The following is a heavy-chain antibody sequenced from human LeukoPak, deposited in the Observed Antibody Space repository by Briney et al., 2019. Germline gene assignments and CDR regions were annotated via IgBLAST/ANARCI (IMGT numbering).Heavy chain of an antibody. D-gene: IGHD6-13*01. J-gene: IGHJ6*03. Sequence: SVKVSCKASGGTFSSYAISWVRQAPGQGLEWMGRIIPIFGTANYAQKFQGRVTITTDESTSTAYMELSSLRSEDTAVYYCARENGGIAAAGTYYYYMDVWGKGTTVTVSS. CDR1: GGTFSSYA. V-gene: IGHV1-69*05. CDR2: IIPIFGTA. CDR3: ARENGGIAAAGTYYYYMDV.